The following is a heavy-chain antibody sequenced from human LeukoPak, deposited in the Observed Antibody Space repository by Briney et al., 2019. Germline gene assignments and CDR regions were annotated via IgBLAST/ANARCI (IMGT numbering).Heavy chain of an antibody. CDR1: GYTFTGYY. Sequence: ASVKVSCKASGYTFTGYYMHWVRQAPGQGLEWMGWINPNSGGTNYAQKFQGRVTMTRDTSISTAYMELSRLRSDDTAVYYCARSVPNYSNYGPHSDYFDYWGQGTLVTVSS. V-gene: IGHV1-2*02. D-gene: IGHD4-11*01. CDR3: ARSVPNYSNYGPHSDYFDY. J-gene: IGHJ4*02. CDR2: INPNSGGT.